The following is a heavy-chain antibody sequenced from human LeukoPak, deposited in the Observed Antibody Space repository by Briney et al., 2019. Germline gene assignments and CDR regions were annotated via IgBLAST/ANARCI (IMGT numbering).Heavy chain of an antibody. CDR1: GGSISSYY. J-gene: IGHJ6*03. Sequence: SETLSLTCTVSGGSISSYYWSWIRQPAGKGLEWIGYIYYSGSTNYNPSLKSRVTISVDTSKNQFSLKLSSVTAADTAVYYCARGYSPYYYDSSGYQYYYYYYMDVWGKGATVTISS. CDR2: IYYSGST. V-gene: IGHV4-59*01. D-gene: IGHD3-22*01. CDR3: ARGYSPYYYDSSGYQYYYYYYMDV.